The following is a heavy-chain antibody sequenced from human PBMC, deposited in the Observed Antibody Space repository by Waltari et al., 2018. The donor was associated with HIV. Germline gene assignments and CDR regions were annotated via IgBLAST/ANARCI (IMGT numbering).Heavy chain of an antibody. D-gene: IGHD1-1*01. CDR1: GFTVTTTG. J-gene: IGHJ4*02. Sequence: EVNLVESGGGLVRPGGSLRLSCVASGFTVTTTGMGWVRQGPGKGLGWVSSIINRGRNTFYAESVKGRFIISRDNSENTLYLQMNSLRAEDTAIYFCAKEGWQLLTFDYWGQGALVTVSS. CDR3: AKEGWQLLTFDY. CDR2: IINRGRNT. V-gene: IGHV3-23*04.